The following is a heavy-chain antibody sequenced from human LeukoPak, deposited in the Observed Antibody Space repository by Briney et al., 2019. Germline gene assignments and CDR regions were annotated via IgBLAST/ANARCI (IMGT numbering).Heavy chain of an antibody. Sequence: SETLSLTCTVSGGSIGSYYWSWIRQPPGKGLEWIGYIYYSGSTNYNPSLKSRVTISVDTSKNQFSLKLSSVTAADTAVYYCARDMNLGGFDYWGQGTLVTVSS. V-gene: IGHV4-59*01. CDR2: IYYSGST. J-gene: IGHJ4*02. CDR3: ARDMNLGGFDY. D-gene: IGHD2-15*01. CDR1: GGSIGSYY.